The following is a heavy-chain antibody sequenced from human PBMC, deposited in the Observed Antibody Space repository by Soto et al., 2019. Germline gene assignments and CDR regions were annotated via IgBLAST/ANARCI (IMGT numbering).Heavy chain of an antibody. Sequence: EVQLVESGGGFFQPGGSLRLSCSASGFTFSSYAMHWVRQAPGKGLEYVSAISSNGVSTYYAKYVKCRFNIYRDNYKNTLYLQMGSLRAEDMAVYYCARVGTGWFDPWGQGTLVTVSS. J-gene: IGHJ5*02. CDR1: GFTFSSYA. D-gene: IGHD1-1*01. V-gene: IGHV3-64*01. CDR3: ARVGTGWFDP. CDR2: ISSNGVST.